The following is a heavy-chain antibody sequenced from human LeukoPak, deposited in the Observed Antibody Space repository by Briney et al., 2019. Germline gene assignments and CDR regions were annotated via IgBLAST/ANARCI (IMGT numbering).Heavy chain of an antibody. CDR2: ISSSSSYI. D-gene: IGHD5-18*01. J-gene: IGHJ4*02. CDR3: GRDRGYSYGGGGDY. Sequence: TGGSLRLSCAASGFTFSSYSMNWVRQAPGKGLEWVSSISSSSSYIYQADSVKGRFTISRDNTKNSLYLQMNSLRAEDTAVYYCGRDRGYSYGGGGDYWGQGTLVTVSS. CDR1: GFTFSSYS. V-gene: IGHV3-21*01.